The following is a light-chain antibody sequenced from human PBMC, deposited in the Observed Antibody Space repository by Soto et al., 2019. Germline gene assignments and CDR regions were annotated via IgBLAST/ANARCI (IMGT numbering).Light chain of an antibody. V-gene: IGLV1-51*01. CDR2: DND. J-gene: IGLJ2*01. CDR3: GACDTSLSAGL. CDR1: SSNIGINY. Sequence: QSVLTQPPSVSAAPGQKVTISCSGGSSNIGINYVSWYQHLPGTPPKLLIYDNDQRPSAIPARFSGSKSGASATLVITALPPGDEADYYCGACDTSLSAGLFGGGTKLTVL.